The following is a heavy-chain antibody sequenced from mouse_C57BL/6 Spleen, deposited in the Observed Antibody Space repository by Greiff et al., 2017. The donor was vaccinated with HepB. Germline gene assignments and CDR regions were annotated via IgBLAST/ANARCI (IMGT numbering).Heavy chain of an antibody. CDR2: IDPNSGGT. CDR3: ARAGITTAWDY. D-gene: IGHD1-2*01. CDR1: GYTFTSYW. J-gene: IGHJ4*01. Sequence: QVQLQQPGAELVKPGASVKLSCKASGYTFTSYWMHWVKRRPGRGLERIGRIDPNSGGTKYNEKFKSKATLTVDKPSSTAYMQLSSLTSEDSAVYYCARAGITTAWDYWGQGTSVTVSS. V-gene: IGHV1-72*01.